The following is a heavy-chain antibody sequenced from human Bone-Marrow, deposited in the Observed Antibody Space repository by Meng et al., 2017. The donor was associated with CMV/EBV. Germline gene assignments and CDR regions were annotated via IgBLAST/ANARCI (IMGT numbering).Heavy chain of an antibody. CDR2: ISSNGGST. CDR3: VREGPPYCSSTSCYLDPYYYGMDV. J-gene: IGHJ6*02. Sequence: GESLKISCAASGFTFSSYAMHWVRQAPGKGLEYVSAISSNGGSTYYADSVKGRFTISRDNSKNTLYLQMGSLRAEDMAVYYCVREGPPYCSSTSCYLDPYYYGMDVWGQGTTVTSP. CDR1: GFTFSSYA. V-gene: IGHV3-64*02. D-gene: IGHD2-2*01.